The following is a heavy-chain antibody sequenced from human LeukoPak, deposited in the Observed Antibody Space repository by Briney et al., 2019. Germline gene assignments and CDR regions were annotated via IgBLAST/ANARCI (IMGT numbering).Heavy chain of an antibody. J-gene: IGHJ3*02. CDR2: INPNSGGT. CDR3: ARDSRFGEFDAFDI. CDR1: GYTFTSYY. V-gene: IGHV1-2*04. Sequence: ASVKVSCKASGYTFTSYYMHWVRQAPGQGLEWMGWINPNSGGTNYAQKFQGWVTMTRDTSISTAYMELSRLRSDDTAVYYCARDSRFGEFDAFDIWGQGTMVTVSS. D-gene: IGHD3-10*01.